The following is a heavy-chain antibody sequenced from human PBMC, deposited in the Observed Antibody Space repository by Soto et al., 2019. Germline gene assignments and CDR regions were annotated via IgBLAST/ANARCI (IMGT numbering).Heavy chain of an antibody. V-gene: IGHV3-48*02. J-gene: IGHJ4*02. CDR2: ISGGGRPI. Sequence: EVQLVESVGGSVQPGGSLRLSCAASGFTFSTFSMNWGRQAPGRGLEWISYISGGGRPISYADSVKGRFTISRDNAKNSLYLQMDSLTDEDTAVYYCARDLGWAFDSWGQGTLVTVSS. CDR3: ARDLGWAFDS. D-gene: IGHD6-19*01. CDR1: GFTFSTFS.